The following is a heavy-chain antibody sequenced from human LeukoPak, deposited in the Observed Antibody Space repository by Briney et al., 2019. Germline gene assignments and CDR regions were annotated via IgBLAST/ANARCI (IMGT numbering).Heavy chain of an antibody. V-gene: IGHV3-21*01. CDR1: GFXFRSHS. CDR3: ARETYCGGDCYVQYYFDY. J-gene: IGHJ4*02. D-gene: IGHD2-21*02. Sequence: GGSLRLSCAASGFXFRSHSIQWVRQAPGKGLEWVSSISSSSSYIYYADSVKGRFTISRDNAKNSLYLQVNSLRAEDTAVYYCARETYCGGDCYVQYYFDYWGQGTLVTVSS. CDR2: ISSSSSYI.